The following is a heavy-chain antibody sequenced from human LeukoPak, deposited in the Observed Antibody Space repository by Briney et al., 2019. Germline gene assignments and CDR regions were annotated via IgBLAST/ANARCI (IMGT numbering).Heavy chain of an antibody. Sequence: GESLKISCKGSGYSFTSYWIGWVRQMPGKGLGWMGIIYPGDSDTRYSPSFQGQVTISADKSISTAYLQWSSLKASDTAMYYCARRPRKYSSSTYYFDYWGQGTLVTVSS. J-gene: IGHJ4*02. CDR3: ARRPRKYSSSTYYFDY. D-gene: IGHD6-6*01. V-gene: IGHV5-51*01. CDR1: GYSFTSYW. CDR2: IYPGDSDT.